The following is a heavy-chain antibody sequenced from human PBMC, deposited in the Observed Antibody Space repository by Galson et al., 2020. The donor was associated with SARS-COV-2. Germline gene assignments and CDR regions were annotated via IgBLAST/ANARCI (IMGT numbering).Heavy chain of an antibody. CDR3: ASGKRITIFGVVTLDTIFDY. D-gene: IGHD3-3*01. Sequence: GGSLRLTCAASGFTFSSYSMNWVRQAPGKGLEWVSSISRSRSYIYYADSVKGRFTISRDNAKNSLYLQMNSLRAEDTAVYYCASGKRITIFGVVTLDTIFDYWGQGTLVTVSS. CDR2: ISRSRSYI. CDR1: GFTFSSYS. J-gene: IGHJ4*02. V-gene: IGHV3-21*01.